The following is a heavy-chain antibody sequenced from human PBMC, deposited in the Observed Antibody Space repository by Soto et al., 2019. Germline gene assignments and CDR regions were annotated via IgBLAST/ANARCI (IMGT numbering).Heavy chain of an antibody. CDR3: ARGSLDGMDV. D-gene: IGHD2-15*01. Sequence: ASVKVSCKASGYTFTGYYMHWVRQAPGQGLEWMGWINPNIGGTNYAQKFQGRVTMTTDESMSTAYMELSSLRSEDTAVYYCARGSLDGMDVWGQGTTVTVSS. CDR1: GYTFTGYY. V-gene: IGHV1-2*02. CDR2: INPNIGGT. J-gene: IGHJ6*02.